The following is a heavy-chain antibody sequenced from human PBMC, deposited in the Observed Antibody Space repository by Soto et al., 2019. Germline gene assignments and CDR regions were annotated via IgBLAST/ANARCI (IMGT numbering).Heavy chain of an antibody. CDR1: GYTLTELS. V-gene: IGHV1-24*01. Sequence: ASVKVSCKVSGYTLTELSMHWVRQAPGKGLEWMGGFDPEDGETIYAQKFQGRVTMTEDTSTDTVYMELSSLRSEDTAVYYCATDLKFTGYSSFWWGQGTLVTVSS. D-gene: IGHD6-19*01. J-gene: IGHJ4*02. CDR3: ATDLKFTGYSSFW. CDR2: FDPEDGET.